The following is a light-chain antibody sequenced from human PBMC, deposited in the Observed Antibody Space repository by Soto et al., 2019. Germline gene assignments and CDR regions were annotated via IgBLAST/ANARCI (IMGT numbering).Light chain of an antibody. V-gene: IGKV3-11*01. Sequence: EIVLTQSPGTLSLSPGERATLSCRASQSVSSCLAWYQQKPGLAPRLLIYDASNRATGIPARFSGSGSGTDFTLTISSLEPEDCAVYYCQQRSNWPPSWTIGQGTKVHIK. CDR1: QSVSSC. CDR2: DAS. CDR3: QQRSNWPPSWT. J-gene: IGKJ1*01.